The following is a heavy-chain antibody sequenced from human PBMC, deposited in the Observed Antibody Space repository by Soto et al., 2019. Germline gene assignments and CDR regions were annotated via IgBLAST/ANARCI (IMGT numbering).Heavy chain of an antibody. V-gene: IGHV3-74*01. CDR3: ARTIAVNGGDFDY. CDR2: INSDGSST. D-gene: IGHD6-19*01. Sequence: EVQLVESGGGLVQPGGSLRLSCAASGFTFNSHWMHWVRQAPGKGLVWVSRINSDGSSTSYAASVKGRFTISRDNAKNTLYLQMNSLRDEDTSMYYCARTIAVNGGDFDYWGQGTLVTVSS. CDR1: GFTFNSHW. J-gene: IGHJ4*02.